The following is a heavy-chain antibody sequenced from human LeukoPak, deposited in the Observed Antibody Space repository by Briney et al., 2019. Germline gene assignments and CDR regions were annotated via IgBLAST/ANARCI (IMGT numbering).Heavy chain of an antibody. CDR3: AKLGGLAAARWLDS. CDR2: ISGRSGST. V-gene: IGHV3-23*01. J-gene: IGHJ4*02. Sequence: PGGSLRLSCAASGFVFNSHGMTWVRQAPGKGPEWVSAISGRSGSTYYTDSVRGRFTISRDNSKNTVYLQMNSLRVEETAVYYCAKLGGLAAARWLDSWGRGTLVTVSS. D-gene: IGHD6-25*01. CDR1: GFVFNSHG.